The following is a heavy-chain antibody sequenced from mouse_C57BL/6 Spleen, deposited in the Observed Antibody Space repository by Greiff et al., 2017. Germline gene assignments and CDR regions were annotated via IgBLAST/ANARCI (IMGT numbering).Heavy chain of an antibody. J-gene: IGHJ2*01. Sequence: EVQLVESGGGLVKPGGSLKLSCAASGFTFSDYGMHWVRQAPEKGLEWVAYISSGSSTINYPDTVKGRFTISRDNAKNTLFLQKTRLRSEDTAMYYCAREGGSRYYFDYWGQGTTLTVSS. CDR1: GFTFSDYG. CDR2: ISSGSSTI. V-gene: IGHV5-17*01. D-gene: IGHD1-1*01. CDR3: AREGGSRYYFDY.